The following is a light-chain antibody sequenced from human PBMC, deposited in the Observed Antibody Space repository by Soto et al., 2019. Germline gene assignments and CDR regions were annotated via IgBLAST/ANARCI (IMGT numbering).Light chain of an antibody. Sequence: QSVLTQPPSASGSPGQSVTISCTGTSSDVGGYNYVSWYQQHPDKAPKFMIYEVTNRPSGVSHRFSGSKSGNTASLTISGLQAEDEADYYCSSYTTTRTYVFGTGTKLTVL. V-gene: IGLV2-14*01. CDR1: SSDVGGYNY. CDR3: SSYTTTRTYV. CDR2: EVT. J-gene: IGLJ1*01.